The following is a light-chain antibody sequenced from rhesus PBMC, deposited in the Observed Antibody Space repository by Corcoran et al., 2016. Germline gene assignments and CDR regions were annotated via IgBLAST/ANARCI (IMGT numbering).Light chain of an antibody. CDR3: QQYNRDTLT. Sequence: DIQMTQSPSSLSAPVGDRVTITCRASQGFSSSSAWYQQKPGKAPKPLIYYASNLERGVPSRFSGSGDGTEFTLTISSLQPEDFATYYSQQYNRDTLTFGRGTKVEIK. CDR2: YAS. V-gene: IGKV1-37*01. CDR1: QGFSSS. J-gene: IGKJ4*01.